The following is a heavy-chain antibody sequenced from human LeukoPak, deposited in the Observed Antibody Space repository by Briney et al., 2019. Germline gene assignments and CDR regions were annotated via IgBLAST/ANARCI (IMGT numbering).Heavy chain of an antibody. Sequence: GASVKVSCKASGYTFTSFDINWVRQPTGQGLEWMGWMNPNSGSTGYAQKFQGRVTITRNTSISTAYMELSGLRSEDTAVYYCARGRSTGYPYYFEYWGQGTLVTVSS. J-gene: IGHJ4*02. V-gene: IGHV1-8*03. CDR1: GYTFTSFD. D-gene: IGHD5-12*01. CDR2: MNPNSGST. CDR3: ARGRSTGYPYYFEY.